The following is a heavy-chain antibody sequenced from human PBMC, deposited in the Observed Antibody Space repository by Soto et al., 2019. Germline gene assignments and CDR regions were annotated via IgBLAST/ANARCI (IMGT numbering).Heavy chain of an antibody. V-gene: IGHV1-46*01. CDR3: ALKVVTDYDN. J-gene: IGHJ4*02. CDR1: GYSFTSTY. Sequence: QVQLVQSGAEVKKPGASVRISCRASGYSFTSTYVHWVRQAPGQGPEWMGIINPAGGTTYYAQKFHGGLTITSDTSTDTVFMDLNDLTSEDTAVYFCALKVVTDYDNWGQGTLLTVSS. CDR2: INPAGGTT. D-gene: IGHD2-21*02.